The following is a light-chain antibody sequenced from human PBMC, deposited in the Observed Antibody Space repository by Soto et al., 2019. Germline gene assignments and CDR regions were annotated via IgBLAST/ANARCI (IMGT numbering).Light chain of an antibody. J-gene: IGKJ1*01. Sequence: EIVMTQSPATLSVSPGERATLSCRASQSVSSNLAWYQQKPGQAPRLLIYGASTRATGIPARFSGSWCGTEFTLTISSLQSEDSAFYYCQQYNNWPRTFGQGTKVEIK. V-gene: IGKV3-15*01. CDR3: QQYNNWPRT. CDR1: QSVSSN. CDR2: GAS.